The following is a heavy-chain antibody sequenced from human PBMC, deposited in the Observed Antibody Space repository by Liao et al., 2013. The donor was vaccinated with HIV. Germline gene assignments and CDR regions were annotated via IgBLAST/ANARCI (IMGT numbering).Heavy chain of an antibody. V-gene: IGHV4-34*01. CDR2: VNHSGST. Sequence: QVQLQQWGAGLLKPSETLSLTCAVYGGSFSGYYWSWIRQPPREGAWNGLGKVNHSGSTNYNPSLKSRVTISVDTSKNQFSLKLSSVTAADTAVYFCAGSRAYSGSHGLPRRHAFEIWGQGTMVTVSS. CDR3: AGSRAYSGSHGLPRRHAFEI. D-gene: IGHD1-26*01. CDR1: GGSFSGYY. J-gene: IGHJ3*02.